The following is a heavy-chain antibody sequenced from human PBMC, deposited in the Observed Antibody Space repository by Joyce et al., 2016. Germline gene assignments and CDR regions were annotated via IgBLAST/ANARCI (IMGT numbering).Heavy chain of an antibody. CDR1: GYSFTGYW. D-gene: IGHD3-9*01. CDR2: VYPDDSDT. V-gene: IGHV5-51*01. Sequence: EVQLVQSGSEVKKPGESLKISCKGSGYSFTGYWIGWVRQMPGKGLEWMGIVYPDDSDTRYSPSFQGQVTISADKSISTAYLQWSSLKASDTAMYYCARGLGVLQYYDWLLYFDYWGQGTLVTVSS. CDR3: ARGLGVLQYYDWLLYFDY. J-gene: IGHJ4*02.